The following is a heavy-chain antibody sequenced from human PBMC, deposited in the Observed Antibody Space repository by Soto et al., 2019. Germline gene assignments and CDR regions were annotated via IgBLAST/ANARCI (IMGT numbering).Heavy chain of an antibody. CDR3: ARDSPSCTSTSCLFDR. Sequence: GGSLRLSFAASGFTFSSFAVNWARQAPGKGLEWLAFISSTGSAKYYADSVKGRFTVSRDNVKNLVFLQMNSLRDEDTAVYFCARDSPSCTSTSCLFDRWGQGTLVTVSS. V-gene: IGHV3-48*02. CDR1: GFTFSSFA. J-gene: IGHJ4*02. CDR2: ISSTGSAK. D-gene: IGHD2-2*01.